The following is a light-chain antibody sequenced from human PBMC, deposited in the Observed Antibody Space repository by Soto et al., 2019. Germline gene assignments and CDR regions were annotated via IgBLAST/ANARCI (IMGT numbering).Light chain of an antibody. V-gene: IGKV3-11*01. CDR3: HQHQSLPRT. Sequence: EIVLTQSPATLCSFPGDRVTLSCKASQYINTRLAWYHHRPGQSPRLLIYQTSIRAAGIPARLSASGSGTDFNLTISELQGEDFAIYYCHQHQSLPRTFGQRTKVDMK. CDR1: QYINTR. CDR2: QTS. J-gene: IGKJ1*01.